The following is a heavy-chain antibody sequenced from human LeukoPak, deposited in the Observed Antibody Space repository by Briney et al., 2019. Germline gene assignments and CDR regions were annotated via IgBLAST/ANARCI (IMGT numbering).Heavy chain of an antibody. V-gene: IGHV3-48*02. CDR2: ISGDSSTK. Sequence: GGSLRLSCEASGFTFSSYSMNWLRRAPGKGLEWVSYISGDSSTKYYADSVKGRFTISRDNAKNSLYLQMNSLRDEDTAVYYCARDSVSCDVWGQGALVTVSS. J-gene: IGHJ4*02. D-gene: IGHD5/OR15-5a*01. CDR1: GFTFSSYS. CDR3: ARDSVSCDV.